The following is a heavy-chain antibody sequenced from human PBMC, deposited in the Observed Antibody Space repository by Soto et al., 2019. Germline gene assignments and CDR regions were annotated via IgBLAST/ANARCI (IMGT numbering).Heavy chain of an antibody. V-gene: IGHV3-23*01. CDR1: GFSFGSHA. CDR2: ISGSGGTT. Sequence: GGSLRLSCTVSGFSFGSHAMSWVRQAPGKGLECVSGISGSGGTTFYADSVKGRFTISRGNSKKTLYLQMDSLRAEDTAIYYCAKTPYDFWSSGQYLFDHWGQGTLVTVSS. D-gene: IGHD3-3*01. J-gene: IGHJ4*02. CDR3: AKTPYDFWSSGQYLFDH.